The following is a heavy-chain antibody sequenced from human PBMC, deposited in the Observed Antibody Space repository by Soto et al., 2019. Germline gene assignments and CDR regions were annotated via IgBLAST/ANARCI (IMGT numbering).Heavy chain of an antibody. CDR1: WFTFSGSA. Sequence: VGSLRLSCAASWFTFSGSAMHWVRQASGKGLEWVGRIRSKANSYATAYAASVKGRFTISRDDSKNTAYLQMNSLKTEDTAVYYCTRRLPVLGMDVWGQGTTVTVSS. J-gene: IGHJ6*02. CDR3: TRRLPVLGMDV. CDR2: IRSKANSYAT. D-gene: IGHD2-8*01. V-gene: IGHV3-73*01.